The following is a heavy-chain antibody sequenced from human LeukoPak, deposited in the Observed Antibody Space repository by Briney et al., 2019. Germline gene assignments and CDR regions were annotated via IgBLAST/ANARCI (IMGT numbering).Heavy chain of an antibody. D-gene: IGHD1-26*01. Sequence: SETLSLTCTVSGGSISSYYWSWIRQPAGKGLEWIGRIYTSGGTNYNPSLKSRVTMSVDTSKNQFSLKLSSVTAADTAVYYCVRYEGGSYSYYYYGMDVWGQGTTVTVSS. J-gene: IGHJ6*02. CDR1: GGSISSYY. CDR2: IYTSGGT. V-gene: IGHV4-4*07. CDR3: VRYEGGSYSYYYYGMDV.